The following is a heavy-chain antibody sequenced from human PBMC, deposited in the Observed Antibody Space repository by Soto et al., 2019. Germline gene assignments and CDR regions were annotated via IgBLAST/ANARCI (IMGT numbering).Heavy chain of an antibody. Sequence: QITLKESGPTLVKPTQPLTLTCTFSGFSLSTSGVGVGWIRQPPGKALEWLALIYWDDDKRYSPSLKSRLTITKDTSNNQVAPTLTNLDPVHTATYYRAHADSSGPHDYWAREPWSPSPQ. D-gene: IGHD3-22*01. J-gene: IGHJ4*02. V-gene: IGHV2-5*02. CDR1: GFSLSTSGVG. CDR3: AHADSSGPHDY. CDR2: IYWDDDK.